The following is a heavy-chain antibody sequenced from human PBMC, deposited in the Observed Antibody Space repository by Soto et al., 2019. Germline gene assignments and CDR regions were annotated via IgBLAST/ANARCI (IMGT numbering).Heavy chain of an antibody. CDR3: ARGPYGSGSYRADV. CDR2: IIPILGIA. Sequence: QVQLVQSGAEVKKPGSSVKVSCKASGGTFSSYTISWVRQAPGQGLEWMGRIIPILGIANYAQKFQGRVTITADKSTSTAYMELSSLRSEDTAVDYCARGPYGSGSYRADVWGQGTTVTVSS. J-gene: IGHJ6*02. D-gene: IGHD3-10*01. V-gene: IGHV1-69*02. CDR1: GGTFSSYT.